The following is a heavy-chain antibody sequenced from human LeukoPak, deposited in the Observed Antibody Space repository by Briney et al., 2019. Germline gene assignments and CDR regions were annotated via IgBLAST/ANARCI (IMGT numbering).Heavy chain of an antibody. Sequence: ASVKVSCKASGYTFTSYGISWVRQAPGQGLEWMGWINPNSGGTNYAQKFQGRVTMTRDTSISTAYMELSRLRSDDTAVYYCASSDLLGLLDYWGQGTLVTVSS. D-gene: IGHD1-7*01. J-gene: IGHJ4*02. CDR3: ASSDLLGLLDY. CDR1: GYTFTSYG. V-gene: IGHV1-2*02. CDR2: INPNSGGT.